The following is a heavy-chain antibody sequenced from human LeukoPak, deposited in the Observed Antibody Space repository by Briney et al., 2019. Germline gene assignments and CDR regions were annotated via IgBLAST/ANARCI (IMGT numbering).Heavy chain of an antibody. V-gene: IGHV4-59*08. CDR2: IYYSGST. Sequence: SETLSLTCTVSGGSISSYYWSWIRQPPGKVLEWIGYIYYSGSTNYNPSLKSRVNISVDTSKNRFSLELTSVTAADTAVYYCARHNNFPFYYFDYWGQGTLATVSS. CDR1: GGSISSYY. J-gene: IGHJ4*02. D-gene: IGHD1-20*01. CDR3: ARHNNFPFYYFDY.